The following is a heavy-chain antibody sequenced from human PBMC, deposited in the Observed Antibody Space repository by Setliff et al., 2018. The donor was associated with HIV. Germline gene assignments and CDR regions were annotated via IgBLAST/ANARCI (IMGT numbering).Heavy chain of an antibody. D-gene: IGHD2-21*02. CDR1: GYSFTSYW. Sequence: PGESLKISCKGSGYSFTSYWIGWVRQMPGKGLEWMGIIYPGDSDTRYSPSFQGQVTISADKSISTAYLQWSSLKASDTAMYYCARGVTPSHYYYGMDVWGQGTTVTVSS. V-gene: IGHV5-51*01. J-gene: IGHJ6*02. CDR2: IYPGDSDT. CDR3: ARGVTPSHYYYGMDV.